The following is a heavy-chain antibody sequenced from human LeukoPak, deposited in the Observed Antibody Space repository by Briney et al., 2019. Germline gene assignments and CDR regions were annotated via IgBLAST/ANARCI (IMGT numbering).Heavy chain of an antibody. CDR1: GYTFTSYG. V-gene: IGHV1-18*01. Sequence: ASVKVSCKASGYTFTSYGISWVRQAPGQGLEWMGWISAYNGNTNYAQKLQGRVTMTTDTSTSTAYMELRSLRSDDTAVYHCARRGYVDTAMGKGYYFDYWGQGTLVTVSS. J-gene: IGHJ4*02. CDR3: ARRGYVDTAMGKGYYFDY. CDR2: ISAYNGNT. D-gene: IGHD5-18*01.